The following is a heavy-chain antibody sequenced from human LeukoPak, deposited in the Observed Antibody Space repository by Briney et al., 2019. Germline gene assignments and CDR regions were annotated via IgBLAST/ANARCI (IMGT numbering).Heavy chain of an antibody. CDR3: ARHQHSSGWYGFFRY. V-gene: IGHV4-34*01. Sequence: SETLSLTCAVYGGSFSGYYWSWIRQPPGKGLEWIGEINHSGSTNYSPSLKSRVTISVDTSKNQFSLKLSSVTAADTAVYYCARHQHSSGWYGFFRYWGQGTLVTVSS. CDR1: GGSFSGYY. D-gene: IGHD6-19*01. J-gene: IGHJ4*02. CDR2: INHSGST.